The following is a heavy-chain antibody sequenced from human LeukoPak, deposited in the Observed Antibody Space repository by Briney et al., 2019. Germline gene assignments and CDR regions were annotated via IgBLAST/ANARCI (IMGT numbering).Heavy chain of an antibody. J-gene: IGHJ4*01. Sequence: GGSLRLSCAASGFTFSSYWMSWVRQAPGKGLEWVANIKQDGSEKYYVDSVKGRFTISRDNAKNSLYLQMSSLRVEDTAVYYCAKIRTPFSVLGDFDYWGQGTLVTVSS. CDR1: GFTFSSYW. CDR2: IKQDGSEK. V-gene: IGHV3-7*01. CDR3: AKIRTPFSVLGDFDY. D-gene: IGHD3-16*01.